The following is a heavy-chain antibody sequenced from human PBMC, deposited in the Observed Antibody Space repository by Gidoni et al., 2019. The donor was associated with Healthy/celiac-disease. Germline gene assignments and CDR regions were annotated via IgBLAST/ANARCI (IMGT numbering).Heavy chain of an antibody. CDR2: IYYSGSP. CDR3: AGNIVATEMGTVRHFFDY. Sequence: QLQLQESGPGLVQPSETLSLTCTVSGGSISSSSHYWGWIRQPPGKGLEWIGSIYYSGSPYYTPSLKSRFTISVATSKNQFSLKLISVTAADTAVYYCAGNIVATEMGTVRHFFDYWGQGTLVTVSS. D-gene: IGHD5-12*01. J-gene: IGHJ4*02. V-gene: IGHV4-39*01. CDR1: GGSISSSSHY.